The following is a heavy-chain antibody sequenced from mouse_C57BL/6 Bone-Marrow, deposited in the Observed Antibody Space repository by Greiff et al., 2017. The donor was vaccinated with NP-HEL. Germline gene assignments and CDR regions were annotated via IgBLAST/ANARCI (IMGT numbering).Heavy chain of an antibody. CDR1: GYTFTDYE. CDR2: LDPETGGP. CDR3: TRWDYGSSYDYYAMDY. Sequence: VQLQQSGAALVSPGASVTLSCKASGYTFTDYEMHWVQPTPVPGLALICALDPETGGPAYNQKFKGKAILTADKSSSTAYMELRSLTSEDSAVYYCTRWDYGSSYDYYAMDYWGQGTSVTVSS. D-gene: IGHD1-1*01. V-gene: IGHV1-15*01. J-gene: IGHJ4*01.